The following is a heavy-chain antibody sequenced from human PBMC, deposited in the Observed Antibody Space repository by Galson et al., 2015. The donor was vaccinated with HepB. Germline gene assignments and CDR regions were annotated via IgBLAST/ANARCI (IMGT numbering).Heavy chain of an antibody. CDR3: ARDVRLRPVVVVAATPGAFDI. J-gene: IGHJ3*02. D-gene: IGHD2-15*01. V-gene: IGHV3-21*01. CDR2: ISSSSSYI. Sequence: SLRLSCAASGFTFSSYSMNWVRQAPGKGLEWVSSISSSSSYIYYADSVKGRFTISRDNAKNSLYLQMNSLRAEDTAVYYCARDVRLRPVVVVAATPGAFDIWGQGTMVTVSS. CDR1: GFTFSSYS.